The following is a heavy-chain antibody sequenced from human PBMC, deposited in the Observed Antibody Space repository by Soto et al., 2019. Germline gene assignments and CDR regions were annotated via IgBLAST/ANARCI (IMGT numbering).Heavy chain of an antibody. CDR3: ARDMTQYCPHGVCWVHNWFDP. Sequence: GGSLRLSCATSGFTFSSYDMHWVRQAPGKGLDWVAVISYDGSKKYYADSVKGRFTISRDNSKNTLYLQINSLRVEDTAVYYCARDMTQYCPHGVCWVHNWFDPWGLGTLVTVSS. D-gene: IGHD2-8*01. CDR1: GFTFSSYD. V-gene: IGHV3-30-3*01. CDR2: ISYDGSKK. J-gene: IGHJ5*02.